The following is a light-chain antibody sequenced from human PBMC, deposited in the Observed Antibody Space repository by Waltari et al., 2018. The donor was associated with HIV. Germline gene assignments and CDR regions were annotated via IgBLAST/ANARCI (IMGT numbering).Light chain of an antibody. CDR3: QQRSAGPLT. V-gene: IGKV3-11*01. CDR1: QSISNY. Sequence: EIVLTPSPATLSLSPGARVPLSCRASQSISNYFAWYQQKPGQAPRLLIYDASNRTTGIPARFRGRGSGTDFSLTISSREPEDLGVYYCQQRSAGPLTLGGGTKVEIK. CDR2: DAS. J-gene: IGKJ4*01.